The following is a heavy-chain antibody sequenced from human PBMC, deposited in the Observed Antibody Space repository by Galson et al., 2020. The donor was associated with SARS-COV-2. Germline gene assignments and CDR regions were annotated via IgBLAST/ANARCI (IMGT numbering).Heavy chain of an antibody. CDR2: VKPKSGGT. J-gene: IGHJ5*02. CDR3: ARDRRGVGSTAGFDP. D-gene: IGHD3-3*01. Sequence: ASVKVSCKASGYTFTDYYMHWVRLAPGQGLEWLGWVKPKSGGTDYAQKFQGRVSMTSDTSISTVYMELSGLTSDDTAVYYCARDRRGVGSTAGFDPWGQGTLVTVSS. V-gene: IGHV1-2*02. CDR1: GYTFTDYY.